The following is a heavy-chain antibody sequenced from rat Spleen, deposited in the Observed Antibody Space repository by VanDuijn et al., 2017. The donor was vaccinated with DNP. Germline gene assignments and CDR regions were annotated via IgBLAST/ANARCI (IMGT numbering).Heavy chain of an antibody. D-gene: IGHD1-9*01. V-gene: IGHV1-43*01. Sequence: QVQLQQSEAELVNPGSSVKFSCKASGYTFTSHPTDWIKQTTGQGLEYIGYINTGSGGTNYNEKFKGKATLTVDTSSNTAFMQLSSLTPDDSAVYYCTRGTTGITPFAYWGQGTLVTVSS. CDR3: TRGTTGITPFAY. CDR1: GYTFTSHP. J-gene: IGHJ3*01. CDR2: INTGSGGT.